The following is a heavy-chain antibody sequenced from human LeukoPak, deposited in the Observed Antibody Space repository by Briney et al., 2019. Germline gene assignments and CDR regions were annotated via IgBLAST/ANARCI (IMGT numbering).Heavy chain of an antibody. V-gene: IGHV4-34*01. D-gene: IGHD6-13*01. CDR1: GGSFSGYY. CDR3: ARGVDSSCYEDY. J-gene: IGHJ4*02. Sequence: SETLSLTCAVYGGSFSGYYWSWIRQPPGKGLEWIGEINHSGSTNYNPSLKSRVTISVDTSKNQFSLKLSSVTAADTAVYYCARGVDSSCYEDYWGQGTLVTVSS. CDR2: INHSGST.